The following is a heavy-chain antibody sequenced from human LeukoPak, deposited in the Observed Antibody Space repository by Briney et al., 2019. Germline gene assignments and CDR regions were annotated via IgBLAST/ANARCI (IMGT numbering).Heavy chain of an antibody. CDR1: GFTSSSYG. V-gene: IGHV3-33*01. Sequence: PGRSLRLSCAASGFTSSSYGMHWVRQAPGKGLEWVAVIWFDGSNKYYADSVKGRFTISKDNSKNTLYLQMNSLRAEDTAVYYCARAYDSSGYYLTSSMDVWGQGTTVTVSS. CDR3: ARAYDSSGYYLTSSMDV. J-gene: IGHJ6*02. D-gene: IGHD3-22*01. CDR2: IWFDGSNK.